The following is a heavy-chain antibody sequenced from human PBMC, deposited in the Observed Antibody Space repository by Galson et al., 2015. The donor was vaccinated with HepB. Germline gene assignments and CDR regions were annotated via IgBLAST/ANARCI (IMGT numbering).Heavy chain of an antibody. V-gene: IGHV1-69*06. D-gene: IGHD3-16*01. J-gene: IGHJ6*02. CDR2: IIPMFGTA. Sequence: SVKVSCKASGGNFSSHAISWVRQAPGQGLEWMGGIIPMFGTANYAQKFQGRITLTADKSTSTAYMDLSSLRSEDTAVYYCASFGRLRSAEALYYYGLDVWGQGTTVTVSS. CDR1: GGNFSSHA. CDR3: ASFGRLRSAEALYYYGLDV.